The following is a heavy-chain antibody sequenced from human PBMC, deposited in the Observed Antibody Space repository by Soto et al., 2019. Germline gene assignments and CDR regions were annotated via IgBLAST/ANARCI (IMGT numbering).Heavy chain of an antibody. CDR1: GYNFTSYA. CDR2: INAGNGNT. D-gene: IGHD5-18*01. V-gene: IGHV1-3*01. J-gene: IGHJ6*02. CDR3: ATSQRVCYTAMFTQDYFYCMDV. Sequence: ASVKVACKASGYNFTSYAMHWVRKAPGQRLEWMGWINAGNGNTKYSQKFQGRVTITRDTSASAAYMELSSLRSEDTAVYYCATSQRVCYTAMFTQDYFYCMDVLCQGTTVAVSS.